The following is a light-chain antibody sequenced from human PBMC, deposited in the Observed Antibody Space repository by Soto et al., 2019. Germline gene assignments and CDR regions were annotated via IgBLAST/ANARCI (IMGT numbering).Light chain of an antibody. J-gene: IGLJ2*01. CDR1: SSNIGAGYD. CDR3: QSCESSLSGVV. V-gene: IGLV1-40*01. Sequence: QAVVTQPPSVSGAPGQRVTISCTGSSSNIGAGYDVHWYQQLPGTAPKLLIYGNSNRPSGVPDRFSGSKSDTSASLAITGLQAEDEADYYCQSCESSLSGVVCGGGTKLTVL. CDR2: GNS.